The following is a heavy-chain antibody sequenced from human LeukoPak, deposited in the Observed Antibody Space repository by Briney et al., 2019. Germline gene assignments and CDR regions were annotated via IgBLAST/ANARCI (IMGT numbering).Heavy chain of an antibody. CDR1: GFTFSSYW. Sequence: GGSLRLSCAASGFTFSSYWMHWVRQAPGKGLVWVSRINSDGSSTSYADSVKGRFTISRDNAKNTLYLQMNTLRAEDTAVYYCASLEYYYDSSGYYSAVDYWGQGTLVTVSS. V-gene: IGHV3-74*01. CDR2: INSDGSST. D-gene: IGHD3-22*01. CDR3: ASLEYYYDSSGYYSAVDY. J-gene: IGHJ4*02.